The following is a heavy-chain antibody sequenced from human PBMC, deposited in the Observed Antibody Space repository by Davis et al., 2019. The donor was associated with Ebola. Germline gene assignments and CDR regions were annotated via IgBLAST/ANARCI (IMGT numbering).Heavy chain of an antibody. J-gene: IGHJ3*02. CDR3: ARLSYSSSWTGHDAFDI. V-gene: IGHV4-31*03. D-gene: IGHD6-13*01. Sequence: PSETLSLTCTVSGGSISSGGYYWSWIRQHPGKGLEWIGYIYYSGSTYYNPSLKSRVTISVDTSKNQFSLKLSSVTAADTAVYYCARLSYSSSWTGHDAFDIWGQGTMVTVSS. CDR2: IYYSGST. CDR1: GGSISSGGYY.